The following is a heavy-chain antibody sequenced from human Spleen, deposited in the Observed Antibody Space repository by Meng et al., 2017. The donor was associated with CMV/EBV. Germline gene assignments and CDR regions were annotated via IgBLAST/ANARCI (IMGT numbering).Heavy chain of an antibody. D-gene: IGHD3-10*01. CDR2: INPNSGGT. CDR1: GYTFTGYY. J-gene: IGHJ5*02. V-gene: IGHV1-2*02. CDR3: ARDRGAARDLGS. Sequence: ASVKVSCKASGYTFTGYYMHWVRQAPGQGLEWMGWINPNSGGTNYAQKLQGRVTMTRDTSTSTMYMDLSSLTFEDTAVYYCARDRGAARDLGSWGQGTLVTVSS.